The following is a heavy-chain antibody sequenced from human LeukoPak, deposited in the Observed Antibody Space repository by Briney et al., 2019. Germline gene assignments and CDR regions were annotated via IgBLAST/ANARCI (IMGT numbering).Heavy chain of an antibody. Sequence: SETLSLTCTVSGGSISSHYWSWIRQPPGKGLEWIGYIYYSGSTKFNPSLKSRVTISVDTSKNQFSLKLSSVTAADTAVYYCARGGRAMTIDYWGQGTLVTVSS. CDR1: GGSISSHY. CDR3: ARGGRAMTIDY. D-gene: IGHD5-18*01. J-gene: IGHJ4*02. V-gene: IGHV4-59*11. CDR2: IYYSGST.